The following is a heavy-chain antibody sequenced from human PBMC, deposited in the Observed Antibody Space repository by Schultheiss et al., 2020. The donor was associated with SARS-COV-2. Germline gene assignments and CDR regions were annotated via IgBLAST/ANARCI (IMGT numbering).Heavy chain of an antibody. D-gene: IGHD6-25*01. Sequence: SETLSLTCAVYGGSFSGYYWSWIRQPPGKGLEWIGEINHSGSTNYNPSLKSRVTISVDTSKNQFSLQLNSVTPEDTAVYYCARGTRLNFDYWGQGTLVTVSS. J-gene: IGHJ4*02. CDR1: GGSFSGYY. V-gene: IGHV4-34*01. CDR2: INHSGST. CDR3: ARGTRLNFDY.